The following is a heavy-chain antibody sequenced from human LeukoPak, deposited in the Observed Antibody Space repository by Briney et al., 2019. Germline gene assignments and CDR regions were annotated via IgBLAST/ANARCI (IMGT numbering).Heavy chain of an antibody. CDR3: AAFIAAAGRGSPH. J-gene: IGHJ4*02. Sequence: SETLSLTCTVSGGSISSYYWSWIRQPPGKGLECIGYIYYSGSTNYNPSLKSRVTISVDTSKNQFSLKLSSVTAADTAVYYCAAFIAAAGRGSPHWGQGTLVTVSS. D-gene: IGHD6-13*01. CDR1: GGSISSYY. V-gene: IGHV4-59*01. CDR2: IYYSGST.